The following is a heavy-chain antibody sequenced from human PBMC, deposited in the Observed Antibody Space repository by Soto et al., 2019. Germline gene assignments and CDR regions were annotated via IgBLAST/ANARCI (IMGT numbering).Heavy chain of an antibody. CDR1: GGSISSNY. D-gene: IGHD6-13*01. CDR3: ARYRREAVAGYTLDN. CDR2: VYNSGST. J-gene: IGHJ4*02. Sequence: PETLSLTCTVSGGSISSNYWTWIRQPPGKGLEWIGYVYNSGSTNYNPSLKSRVTISEDTSKSQFSLKVNSMTAADTAVYYCARYRREAVAGYTLDNWGQGILVTVSS. V-gene: IGHV4-59*01.